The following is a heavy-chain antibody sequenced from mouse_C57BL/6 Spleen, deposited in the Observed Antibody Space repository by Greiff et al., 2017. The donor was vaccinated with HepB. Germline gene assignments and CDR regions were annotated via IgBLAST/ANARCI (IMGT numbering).Heavy chain of an antibody. V-gene: IGHV1-15*01. Sequence: QVQLKESGAELVRPGASVTLSCKASGYTFTDYEMHWVKQTPVHGLEWIGAIDPETGGTAYNQKFKGKAILTADKSSSTAYMELRSLTSEDSAVYYCTRAYGSRRYFDVWGTGTTVTVSS. CDR2: IDPETGGT. CDR3: TRAYGSRRYFDV. CDR1: GYTFTDYE. J-gene: IGHJ1*03. D-gene: IGHD1-1*01.